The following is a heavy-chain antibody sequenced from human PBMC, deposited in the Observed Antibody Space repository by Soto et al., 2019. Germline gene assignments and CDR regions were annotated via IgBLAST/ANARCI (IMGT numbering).Heavy chain of an antibody. Sequence: LSLTCTVSVGSISSYYWSWIRQPPGKGLEWIGYIYYSGSTNYSPSLKSRITISVDTSKTQFSLKLSSVTAADTGVYYCARLDSRCCFDAWGEGTLVTICS. V-gene: IGHV4-59*08. D-gene: IGHD3-22*01. J-gene: IGHJ4*02. CDR1: VGSISSYY. CDR3: ARLDSRCCFDA. CDR2: IYYSGST.